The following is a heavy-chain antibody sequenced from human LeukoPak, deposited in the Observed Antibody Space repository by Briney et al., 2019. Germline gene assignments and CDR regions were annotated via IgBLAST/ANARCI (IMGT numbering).Heavy chain of an antibody. V-gene: IGHV3-21*01. CDR3: ARDSVAVAGDYYYGMDV. Sequence: PGGSLRLSCAASGFTFSSYSMNWVRQAPGKGLEWVSSISSSSSYIYYADSVKGRFTISRDNAKNSLYLQMNSLRAEDTAVYYCARDSVAVAGDYYYGMDVWGQGTTVTVSS. J-gene: IGHJ6*02. CDR1: GFTFSSYS. CDR2: ISSSSSYI. D-gene: IGHD6-19*01.